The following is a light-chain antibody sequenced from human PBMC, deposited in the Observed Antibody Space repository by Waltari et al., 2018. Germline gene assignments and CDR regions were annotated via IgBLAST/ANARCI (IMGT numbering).Light chain of an antibody. Sequence: DIVMTQSPDSLTVSLGPRATSTCTSSQRVLNPSNKKNYLAWFQQRPGQPPKMIISWASTRESGVPDRFSGSGSATDFTLTIDSLQAEDVAVYFCQQYSSTVMYTFGQGTKLEI. CDR3: QQYSSTVMYT. V-gene: IGKV4-1*01. CDR1: QRVLNPSNKKNY. CDR2: WAS. J-gene: IGKJ2*01.